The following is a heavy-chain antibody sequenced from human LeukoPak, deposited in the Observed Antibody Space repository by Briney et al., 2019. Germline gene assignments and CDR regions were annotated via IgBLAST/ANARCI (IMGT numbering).Heavy chain of an antibody. V-gene: IGHV3-7*01. CDR2: LHADGIER. D-gene: IGHD5-12*01. Sequence: GGSLRLSCATSGFNFGDYVVSWVRQAPGEGLEWVARLHADGIERYYVDPVKGRFTISRDNAKNSLHLQMYSLRLDDTAVYYCARGGYSFDYLGQGTLVTVSS. CDR1: GFNFGDYV. J-gene: IGHJ4*02. CDR3: ARGGYSFDY.